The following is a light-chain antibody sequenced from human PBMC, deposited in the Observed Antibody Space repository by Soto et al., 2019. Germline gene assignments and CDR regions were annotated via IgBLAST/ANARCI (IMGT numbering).Light chain of an antibody. J-gene: IGKJ1*01. CDR2: DAS. Sequence: DIQMTQYPSTLSASVGDRVTITCRASQRMSGFLAWYQQKPGEAPQLLISDASSLESGVPSRFSGGGSGTAFTLTISSLQPEDFATYYCQHYSSNSGTFGPGTKV. CDR3: QHYSSNSGT. V-gene: IGKV1-5*01. CDR1: QRMSGF.